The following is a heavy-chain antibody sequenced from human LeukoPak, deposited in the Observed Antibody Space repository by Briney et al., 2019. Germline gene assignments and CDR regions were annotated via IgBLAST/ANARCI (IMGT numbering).Heavy chain of an antibody. Sequence: PSETLSLTCTVSGGSISSYYWSWIRQPAGKGLEWIGRIHTSGSTNYSPSLKSRVTISVDTSKNRFSLKLSSVTAADTAVYYCARKRAVASLYNWFDPWGQGTLVTVSS. V-gene: IGHV4-4*07. CDR1: GGSISSYY. D-gene: IGHD6-19*01. J-gene: IGHJ5*02. CDR3: ARKRAVASLYNWFDP. CDR2: IHTSGST.